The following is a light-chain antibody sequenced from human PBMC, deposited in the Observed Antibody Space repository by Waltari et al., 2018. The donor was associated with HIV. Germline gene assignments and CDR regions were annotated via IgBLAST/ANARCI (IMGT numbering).Light chain of an antibody. CDR1: SSDVGGYNY. Sequence: QSALTQPASVSGSPGQSITISCTGTSSDVGGYNYVSWYQQHPGKAPKLMMYEVSNRPSVVSNRFSGSKPGNTASLTISELQAEDEADYYSNSYTSTWVFGGGTKLTVL. J-gene: IGLJ3*02. CDR2: EVS. CDR3: NSYTSTWV. V-gene: IGLV2-14*01.